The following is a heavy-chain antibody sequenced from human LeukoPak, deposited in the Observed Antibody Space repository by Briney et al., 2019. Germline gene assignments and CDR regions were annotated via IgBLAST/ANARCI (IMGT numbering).Heavy chain of an antibody. D-gene: IGHD3-3*01. Sequence: GGSLRLSCAASGFTFSNYVMHWVRQAPGKGLEWIVVISYDGTNKHYAESVKGRFTISRDNSKNTLYLQMDSLRAEDTAVYYCAREVGVDSEMYYYYGLDVWSQGTTVTVSS. V-gene: IGHV3-30-3*01. CDR2: ISYDGTNK. J-gene: IGHJ6*02. CDR3: AREVGVDSEMYYYYGLDV. CDR1: GFTFSNYV.